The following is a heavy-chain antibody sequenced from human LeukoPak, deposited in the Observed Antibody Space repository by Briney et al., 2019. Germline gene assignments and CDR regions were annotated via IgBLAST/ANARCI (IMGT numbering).Heavy chain of an antibody. J-gene: IGHJ4*02. CDR1: GGSISSYY. D-gene: IGHD3-10*01. CDR2: IYYSGST. Sequence: SETLSLTCTVSGGSISSYYWSWIRQPPGKGLEWIGYIYYSGSTNYNPSLKSRVTISVDTSKNQFSLKLSSVTAADTAVYYCARTTGLFYYGSGSLYYSDYWGQGTLVTVSS. CDR3: ARTTGLFYYGSGSLYYSDY. V-gene: IGHV4-59*08.